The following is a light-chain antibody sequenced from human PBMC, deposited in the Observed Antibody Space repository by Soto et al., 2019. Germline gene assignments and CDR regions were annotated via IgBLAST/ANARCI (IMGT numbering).Light chain of an antibody. CDR1: QSVSSSS. CDR3: QQYGGSPRT. V-gene: IGKV3-20*01. J-gene: IGKJ1*01. Sequence: EIVLTQSPGTLSLSPGERATLSCRASQSVSSSSLAWYQQKRGQAPRLLIHDASSRAHDNPDRFSGSGSGTDVTLTISRLEPEDFAVYYCQQYGGSPRTFGQGTKVEVK. CDR2: DAS.